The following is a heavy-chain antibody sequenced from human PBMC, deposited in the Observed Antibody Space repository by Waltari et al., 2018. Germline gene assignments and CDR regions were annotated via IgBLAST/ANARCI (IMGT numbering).Heavy chain of an antibody. J-gene: IGHJ3*02. Sequence: QVQLQQWGAGLLKPSETLSLTCAVYGGSFSGYYWSWIRQPPGKGLEWIGEINHSGSTNYNPSLKSRVHISVDTSKNQFSLKLSSVTAADTAVYYCARGVGATPTRVDIWGQGTMVTVSS. CDR1: GGSFSGYY. V-gene: IGHV4-34*01. CDR2: INHSGST. CDR3: ARGVGATPTRVDI.